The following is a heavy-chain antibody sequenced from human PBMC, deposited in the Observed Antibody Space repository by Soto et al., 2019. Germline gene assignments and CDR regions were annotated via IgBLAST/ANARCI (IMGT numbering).Heavy chain of an antibody. J-gene: IGHJ6*02. D-gene: IGHD2-2*01. V-gene: IGHV1-18*01. Sequence: GASVKVSCKASGYTFTSYGISWVRQAPGQGLEWMGWISAYNGNTNYAQKLQGRVTMTTDTSTSTAYMELRSLRSDDTAVYYCARDCRWFVGTSYYGGKDVWGQGTTVTVSS. CDR2: ISAYNGNT. CDR3: ARDCRWFVGTSYYGGKDV. CDR1: GYTFTSYG.